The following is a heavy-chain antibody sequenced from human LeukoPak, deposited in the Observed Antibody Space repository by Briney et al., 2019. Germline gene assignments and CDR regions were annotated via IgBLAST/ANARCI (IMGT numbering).Heavy chain of an antibody. V-gene: IGHV4-34*01. J-gene: IGHJ4*02. CDR2: INHSGST. D-gene: IGHD3-22*01. CDR3: AGGVYYDSSGYYFFDY. Sequence: AETLSLTCAVYGGSFSGYSWSWIRQPPGKGLEWIGAINHSGSTNYNPSLKSRVTISVDTSKNQFSLKLSSVTAADTAVYYCAGGVYYDSSGYYFFDYWGQGTLVTVSS. CDR1: GGSFSGYS.